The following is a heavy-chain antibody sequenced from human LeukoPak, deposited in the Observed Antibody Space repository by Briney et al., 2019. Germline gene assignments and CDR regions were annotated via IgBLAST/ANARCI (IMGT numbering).Heavy chain of an antibody. CDR3: ATPDPIAAAGTRHYYFDY. CDR2: INPSGGST. Sequence: ASVKVSCKASGYTFTSYGISWVRQAPGQGLEWMGIINPSGGSTSYAQKFQGRVTMTRDTSTSTVYMELSSLGSEDTAVYYCATPDPIAAAGTRHYYFDYWGQGTLVTVSS. J-gene: IGHJ4*02. D-gene: IGHD6-13*01. CDR1: GYTFTSYG. V-gene: IGHV1-46*01.